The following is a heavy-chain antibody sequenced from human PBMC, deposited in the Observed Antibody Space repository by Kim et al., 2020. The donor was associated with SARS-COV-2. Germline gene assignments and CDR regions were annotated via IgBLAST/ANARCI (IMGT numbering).Heavy chain of an antibody. V-gene: IGHV1-46*01. Sequence: YAQKFQGRVTMTRDTSTSTVYMELSSLRSEDTAVYYCARGYGDYGGFDYWGQGTLVTVSS. D-gene: IGHD4-17*01. J-gene: IGHJ4*02. CDR3: ARGYGDYGGFDY.